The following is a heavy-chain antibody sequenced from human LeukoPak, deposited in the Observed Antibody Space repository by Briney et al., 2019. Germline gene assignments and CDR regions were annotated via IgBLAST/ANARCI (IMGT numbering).Heavy chain of an antibody. D-gene: IGHD4-17*01. Sequence: SETLSLTCTVSGGSISSGGYYWSWIRQPPGKGLEWIGYIYHSGSTYYNPSLKSRVTISVDTSKNRFSLKLTSVTAADTAVYYCARGIDYGSEYFQHWGQGTLVTVSS. J-gene: IGHJ1*01. CDR2: IYHSGST. CDR1: GGSISSGGYY. V-gene: IGHV4-30-2*01. CDR3: ARGIDYGSEYFQH.